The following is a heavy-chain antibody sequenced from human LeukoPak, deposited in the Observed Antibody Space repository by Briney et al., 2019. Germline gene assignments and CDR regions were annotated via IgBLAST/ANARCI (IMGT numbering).Heavy chain of an antibody. CDR3: AEVVTHSGWSNQYYYYYSMAV. Sequence: GGSLRLSCAASGFTFSSYAMHWVRQAPGKGLEWVSAISGSGGSTYYADSVKGRFTISRDNSKNTLYLQMNSLRAEDTAGYYCAEVVTHSGWSNQYYYYYSMAVWGKGTTVTVSS. CDR2: ISGSGGST. J-gene: IGHJ6*03. V-gene: IGHV3-23*01. D-gene: IGHD6-19*01. CDR1: GFTFSSYA.